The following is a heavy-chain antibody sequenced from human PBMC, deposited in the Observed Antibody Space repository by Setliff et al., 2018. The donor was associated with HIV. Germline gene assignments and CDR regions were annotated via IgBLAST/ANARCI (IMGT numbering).Heavy chain of an antibody. CDR2: ISAYNGNT. Sequence: GASVKVSCKASGYTFINYAMNWVQQAPGQGLAWMGWISAYNGNTNYAQQLQGRVTLTRDTSAHTAYMELSSLTSEDTALYYCASGYCSGGSCYSMRYYGMDVWGQGTTVTVSS. CDR3: ASGYCSGGSCYSMRYYGMDV. V-gene: IGHV1-3*01. D-gene: IGHD2-15*01. J-gene: IGHJ6*02. CDR1: GYTFINYA.